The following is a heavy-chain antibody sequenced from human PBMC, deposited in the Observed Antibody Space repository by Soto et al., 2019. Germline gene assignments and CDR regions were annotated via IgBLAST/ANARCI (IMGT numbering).Heavy chain of an antibody. CDR2: INAGNGNT. CDR1: GYTFTSYA. J-gene: IGHJ4*02. Sequence: QVQLVQSGAEVKKPGASVKVSCKASGYTFTSYAMHCVRQDPGQRLEWMGWINAGNGNTKYSQKFQGRVTITRDTSESTAYMELSSLRSEDTAVYYCARGPGGPDGPGDYWGQGTLVTVSS. CDR3: ARGPGGPDGPGDY. V-gene: IGHV1-3*01. D-gene: IGHD2-15*01.